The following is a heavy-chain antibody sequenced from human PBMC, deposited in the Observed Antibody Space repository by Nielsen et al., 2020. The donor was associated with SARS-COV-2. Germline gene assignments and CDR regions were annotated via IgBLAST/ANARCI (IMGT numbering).Heavy chain of an antibody. D-gene: IGHD2-15*01. CDR3: ARATGGYCSGGSCYYFDY. J-gene: IGHJ4*02. Sequence: SVKVSCKASGYTFTSYYMHWVRQAPGQGLEWMGGIIPIFGTANYAQKFQGRVTITADESTSTAYMELSSLRSEDTAVYYCARATGGYCSGGSCYYFDYWGQGTLVTVSS. V-gene: IGHV1-69*13. CDR2: IIPIFGTA. CDR1: GYTFTSYY.